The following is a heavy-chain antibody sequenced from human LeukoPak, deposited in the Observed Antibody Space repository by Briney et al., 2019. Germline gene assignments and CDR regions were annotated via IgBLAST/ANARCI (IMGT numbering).Heavy chain of an antibody. D-gene: IGHD4-17*01. CDR2: ISSSGSTI. CDR3: ARAFYGDYVTSYGAFDI. Sequence: PGGSLRLSCAASGFTFSSYEMNWVRQAPGKGLEWVSYISSSGSTIYYADSVKGRFTISRDNAKNSLYLQMNSLRAEDTAVYYCARAFYGDYVTSYGAFDIWGQGTMVTVSS. CDR1: GFTFSSYE. J-gene: IGHJ3*02. V-gene: IGHV3-48*03.